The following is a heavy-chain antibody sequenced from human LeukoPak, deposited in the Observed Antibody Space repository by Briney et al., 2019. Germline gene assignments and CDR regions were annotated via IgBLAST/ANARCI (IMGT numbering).Heavy chain of an antibody. V-gene: IGHV4-61*01. CDR1: GGSVSSGSYY. CDR2: IYYSGNT. D-gene: IGHD2-2*01. Sequence: SETLSLTCIVSGGSVSSGSYYWSWIRQPPGEGLKWIGYIYYSGNTKYNPSLKSRVTISVDMSKNQFSLKLSSVTAADTAVYYCAKAPPTVPYYFDYWGQGTLVTVSS. J-gene: IGHJ4*02. CDR3: AKAPPTVPYYFDY.